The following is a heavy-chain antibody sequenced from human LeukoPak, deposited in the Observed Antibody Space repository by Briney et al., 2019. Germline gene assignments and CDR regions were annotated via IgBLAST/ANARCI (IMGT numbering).Heavy chain of an antibody. Sequence: GGSLRLSCAASGFTFSSYEMNWVRQAPGKGLEWVSYISSSGSTIYYADSVKGRFTISRDNAKNSLYLQMNSLRAEDTAVYYCARDSRDSGSEFDYGAQGTLLSVSS. V-gene: IGHV3-48*03. CDR2: ISSSGSTI. CDR3: ARDSRDSGSEFDY. D-gene: IGHD5-12*01. J-gene: IGHJ4*02. CDR1: GFTFSSYE.